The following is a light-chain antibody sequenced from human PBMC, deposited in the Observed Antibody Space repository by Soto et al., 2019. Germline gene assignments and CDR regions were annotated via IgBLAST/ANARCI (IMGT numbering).Light chain of an antibody. Sequence: EIVLTQSPGTLSLSPGERATLSCRASQSVGSSYLAWYQQKPGRAPRLLIHAASTRAAGVPDRFSGSESGTDFTLTMSGLEPEDFAVYYCQQYGSSLGTFGQGTKLEIK. CDR1: QSVGSSY. V-gene: IGKV3-20*01. CDR3: QQYGSSLGT. CDR2: AAS. J-gene: IGKJ2*01.